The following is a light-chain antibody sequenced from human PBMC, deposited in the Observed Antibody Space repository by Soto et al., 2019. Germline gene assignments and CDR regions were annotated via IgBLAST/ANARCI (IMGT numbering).Light chain of an antibody. J-gene: IGKJ1*01. V-gene: IGKV4-1*01. CDR3: QEYYSTSWT. CDR1: QSILNRSNNKNY. CDR2: WAS. Sequence: IVMTQSPDSLAVSRGERVTINCKSSQSILNRSNNKNYLTWYQQKPGQPPKLLIYWASTRESGVPDRFSGSGSGTDFTLTISSLQAEDVAVYYCQEYYSTSWTFGQGTKVEIK.